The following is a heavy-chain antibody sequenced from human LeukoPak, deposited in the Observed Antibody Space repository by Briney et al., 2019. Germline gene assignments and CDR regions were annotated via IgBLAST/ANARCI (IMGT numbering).Heavy chain of an antibody. J-gene: IGHJ5*02. CDR1: GYTFTSYG. CDR3: ARDRPGRYCSSTSCYTASPFDP. Sequence: SVKVSCKASGYTFTSYGISWVRQAPGQGLEWMGGIIPRFGTANYAQKFQGRVTITADESTSTAYMELSSLRSEDTAVYYCARDRPGRYCSSTSCYTASPFDPWGQGTLVTVSS. D-gene: IGHD2-2*02. V-gene: IGHV1-69*13. CDR2: IIPRFGTA.